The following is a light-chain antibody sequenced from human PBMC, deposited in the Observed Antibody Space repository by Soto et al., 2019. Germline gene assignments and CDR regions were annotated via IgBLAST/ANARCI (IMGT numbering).Light chain of an antibody. Sequence: DIEMTQSPSALSASVGDRVTITCRASQSISSYLNWYQQKPGKAPKLLIYAASSLQSGVPSRFSGSGSGTDFTLTISSLQPADFATYYCRQSYSTLLITFGQGTRLE. CDR2: AAS. V-gene: IGKV1-39*01. J-gene: IGKJ5*01. CDR3: RQSYSTLLIT. CDR1: QSISSY.